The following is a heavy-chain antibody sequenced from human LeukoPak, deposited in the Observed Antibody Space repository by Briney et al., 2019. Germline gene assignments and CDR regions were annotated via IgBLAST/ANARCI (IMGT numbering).Heavy chain of an antibody. CDR1: GYTFTSYD. V-gene: IGHV1-8*01. J-gene: IGHJ4*02. CDR2: MNPNSGNT. D-gene: IGHD2-8*01. CDR3: GRGRGNGRPENYFDY. Sequence: RASVKVSCKASGYTFTSYDINWVRQATGQGLEWMGWMNPNSGNTGYVQKFQGRVSMTRNTSISTAYMELSNLRSEDTAVYYCGRGRGNGRPENYFDYWGQGTLVTVSS.